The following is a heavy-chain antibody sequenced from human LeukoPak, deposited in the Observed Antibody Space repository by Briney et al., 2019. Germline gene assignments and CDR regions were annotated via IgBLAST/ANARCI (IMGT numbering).Heavy chain of an antibody. Sequence: GGSQRLSCAASGFTFSSYGMHWVRQAPGKGLEWVAVIWYDGSNKYYADSVKGRFTISRDNSKNTLYLQMNSLRAEDTAVYYCARSLRYFDYFNYWGQGTLVTVSS. CDR1: GFTFSSYG. CDR3: ARSLRYFDYFNY. D-gene: IGHD3-9*01. V-gene: IGHV3-33*01. J-gene: IGHJ4*02. CDR2: IWYDGSNK.